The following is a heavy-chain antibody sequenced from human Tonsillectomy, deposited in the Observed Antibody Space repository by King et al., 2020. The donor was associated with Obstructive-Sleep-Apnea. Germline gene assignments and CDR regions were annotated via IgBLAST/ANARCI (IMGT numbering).Heavy chain of an antibody. CDR3: TRDLGYYDTSGYLGFY. V-gene: IGHV3-49*03. J-gene: IGHJ4*02. CDR2: IRRKVYGGTT. Sequence: QLVQSGGGLVQPGRSLRLSCTASGFTFGDYAMSWFRQAPGKGLEWVGFIRRKVYGGTTEYAESVKGRFTIPRDDSKSIAYLQMTSLKTEDTAVYYCTRDLGYYDTSGYLGFYWGQGTLVTVSS. CDR1: GFTFGDYA. D-gene: IGHD3-22*01.